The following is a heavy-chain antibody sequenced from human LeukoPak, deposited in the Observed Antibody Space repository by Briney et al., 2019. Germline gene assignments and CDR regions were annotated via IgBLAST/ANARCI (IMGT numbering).Heavy chain of an antibody. CDR1: GGSISSYY. V-gene: IGHV4-4*07. J-gene: IGHJ6*03. CDR3: AKGGGAEAGRGGSYFYYYMDV. Sequence: SETLSLTCTVSGGSISSYYWGWIRQPAGKGLEWIGLIDTSGNTNNNPSLKSRVTMSVDMSKNQFSLKLRSVTAADTAVYYCAKGGGAEAGRGGSYFYYYMDVWGKGTTVTVSS. D-gene: IGHD6-19*01. CDR2: IDTSGNT.